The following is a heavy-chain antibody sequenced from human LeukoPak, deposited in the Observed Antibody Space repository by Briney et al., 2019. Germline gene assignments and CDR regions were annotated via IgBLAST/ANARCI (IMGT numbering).Heavy chain of an antibody. CDR2: IDPSDSYT. J-gene: IGHJ4*02. D-gene: IGHD3-22*01. Sequence: GESLKISCKGSGYSFTSYWISWVRQMPGKGLEWMGRIDPSDSYTNYSPSFQGHVTISADNSISTAYLQWSSLKASDTAMYYCARRHYYDSSGSLNFDYWGQGTLVTVSS. CDR1: GYSFTSYW. V-gene: IGHV5-10-1*01. CDR3: ARRHYYDSSGSLNFDY.